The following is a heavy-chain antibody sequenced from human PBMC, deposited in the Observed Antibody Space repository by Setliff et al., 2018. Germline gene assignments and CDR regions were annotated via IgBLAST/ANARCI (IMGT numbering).Heavy chain of an antibody. Sequence: PGGSLRLSCAASGFTFDDYAMHWVRQAPGKGLEWVSGISWNSGSIGYADSVKGRFTISRDNAKNSLYLQMNNLRGEDTAVYYCVSAPNPYYCDSWGQGTLVTVSS. CDR1: GFTFDDYA. J-gene: IGHJ4*02. CDR3: VSAPNPYYCDS. V-gene: IGHV3-9*01. CDR2: ISWNSGSI.